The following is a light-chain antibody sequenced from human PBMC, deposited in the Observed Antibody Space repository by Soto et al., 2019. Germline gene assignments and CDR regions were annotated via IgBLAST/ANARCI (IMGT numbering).Light chain of an antibody. CDR1: NSDVGSYNL. Sequence: QSALTQPASVSGSPGQSITISCTGTNSDVGSYNLVSWYQQHPGKAPKLTIYEGSKRPSGVSNRFSGSKSGNTASLTISGLQAEDEADYYCCSYAGSSTFVFGTGTKVTVL. V-gene: IGLV2-23*01. J-gene: IGLJ1*01. CDR2: EGS. CDR3: CSYAGSSTFV.